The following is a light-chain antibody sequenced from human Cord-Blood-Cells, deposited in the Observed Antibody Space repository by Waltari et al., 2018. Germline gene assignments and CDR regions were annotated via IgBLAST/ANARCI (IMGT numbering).Light chain of an antibody. J-gene: IGLJ1*01. Sequence: QSALTQPASVSGSPGQSIPSSCTRTSSDVGSYNLVPWYQQHPGKAPKLMIYEVSKRPSGVSNRFSGSKSGNTASLTISGLQAEDEADYYCCSYAGSSTYVFGTGTKVTVL. CDR2: EVS. CDR1: SSDVGSYNL. V-gene: IGLV2-23*02. CDR3: CSYAGSSTYV.